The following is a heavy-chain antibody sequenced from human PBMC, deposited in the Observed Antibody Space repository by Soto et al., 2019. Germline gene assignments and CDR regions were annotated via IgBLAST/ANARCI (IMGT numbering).Heavy chain of an antibody. V-gene: IGHV3-23*01. Sequence: GVSLRLSCATSGFTFSSYAMIWVRQAPGKGLEWVSVISGSDGSTYYADSVKGRFTISRDNSKNTLFLQVNSLRGEDTAVYYLARKPGLFIFYPPDLNPRGKETLSPSPQ. CDR3: ARKPGLFIFYPPDLNP. J-gene: IGHJ5*02. CDR2: ISGSDGST. CDR1: GFTFSSYA. D-gene: IGHD3-3*02.